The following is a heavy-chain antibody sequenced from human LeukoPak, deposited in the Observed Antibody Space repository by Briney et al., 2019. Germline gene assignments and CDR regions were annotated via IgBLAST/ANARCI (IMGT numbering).Heavy chain of an antibody. Sequence: SETLSLTCTVSGGSISSYYWSWIRQPAGKGLEWIGRIYTSGSTNYNPSLKSRVTMSEDTSKKQFSLKLSSVTAADTAVYYFARLRRSWYQDWYFDLWGRGTLVTVSS. CDR3: ARLRRSWYQDWYFDL. CDR2: IYTSGST. J-gene: IGHJ2*01. V-gene: IGHV4-4*07. CDR1: GGSISSYY. D-gene: IGHD6-13*01.